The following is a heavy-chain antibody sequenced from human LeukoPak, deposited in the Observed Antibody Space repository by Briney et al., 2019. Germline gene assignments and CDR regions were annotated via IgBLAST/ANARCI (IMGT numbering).Heavy chain of an antibody. D-gene: IGHD3-16*01. CDR2: ISYDGSNK. V-gene: IGHV3-30-3*02. Sequence: PGGSLRLSCAASRFTFSNYAMHWVRQAPGKGLEGVAVISYDGSNKYYADSVKGRFTISRDNSKSTLYLQMNSLRAEDTAVYYCAKRPGGTPGGYYWGQGTLVTVSS. CDR1: RFTFSNYA. J-gene: IGHJ4*02. CDR3: AKRPGGTPGGYY.